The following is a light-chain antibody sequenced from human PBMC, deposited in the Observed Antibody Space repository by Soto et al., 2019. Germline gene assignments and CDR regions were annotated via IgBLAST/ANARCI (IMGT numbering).Light chain of an antibody. J-gene: IGKJ5*01. Sequence: EIVLTQSPATLSLSPGERAILSCRASQSVSSYSAWYRQIPGQAPRLLTDAASKGATRIPARFSGSVSGTDFTLTISTLEREDFAVYYCQRRSDWPPITFGQETRLEI. CDR3: QRRSDWPPIT. CDR1: QSVSSY. V-gene: IGKV3-11*01. CDR2: AAS.